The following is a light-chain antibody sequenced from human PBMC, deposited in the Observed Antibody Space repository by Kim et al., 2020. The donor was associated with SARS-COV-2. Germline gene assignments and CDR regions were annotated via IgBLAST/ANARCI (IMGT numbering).Light chain of an antibody. Sequence: QPVLTQSPSASASLGASVKLTCTLSSRHSGYAIAWHQQQPEKGPRYLMNLNSDGSHSEGDGIPDRFSGSSSGAERYLTISSLQSEDEADYYCQTWGTGIQVFGGGTQLTVL. J-gene: IGLJ2*01. CDR2: LNSDGSH. CDR1: SRHSGYA. V-gene: IGLV4-69*01. CDR3: QTWGTGIQV.